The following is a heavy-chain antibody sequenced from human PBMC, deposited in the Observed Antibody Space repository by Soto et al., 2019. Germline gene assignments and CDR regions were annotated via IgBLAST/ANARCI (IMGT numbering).Heavy chain of an antibody. D-gene: IGHD2-2*01. J-gene: IGHJ5*02. CDR1: GYTFSGSA. CDR3: TSRYCSSASCHT. CDR2: IRGKANSYET. Sequence: EVQLVESGGGLVQPGGSLKLSCVASGYTFSGSAFHWVRQGSGKGLEWVGRIRGKANSYETAYAESVKGRFTISRDDSKNTAFLQMNSLKTEDTAVYYCTSRYCSSASCHTWGQGTRVTVSS. V-gene: IGHV3-73*01.